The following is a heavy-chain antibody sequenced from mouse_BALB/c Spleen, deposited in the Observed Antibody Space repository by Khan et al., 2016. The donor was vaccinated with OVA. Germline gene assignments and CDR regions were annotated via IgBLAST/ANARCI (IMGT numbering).Heavy chain of an antibody. CDR1: GFTFSTYG. D-gene: IGHD1-1*01. J-gene: IGHJ3*01. Sequence: EVQLQESGGDFVRPGGSLKLSCAASGFTFSTYGMSWVRQTPDKRLEWVATINTGGAYTYYPDSVKGRFTISRDNAKNTLYLQLIILKSEDTAIYYCARLAYYYNSEGFAYWGQGTLVTVSA. CDR2: INTGGAYT. CDR3: ARLAYYYNSEGFAY. V-gene: IGHV5-6*01.